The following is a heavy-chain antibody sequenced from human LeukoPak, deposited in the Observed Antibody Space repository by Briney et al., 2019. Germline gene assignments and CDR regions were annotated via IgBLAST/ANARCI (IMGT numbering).Heavy chain of an antibody. V-gene: IGHV4-39*07. D-gene: IGHD3-10*01. Sequence: SETLSLTCTVSGASISSIDYYWGWIRQPPGEGLEWIGEINHSGSTNYNPSLKSRVTISVDTSKNQFSLKLSSVTAADTAVYYCARRELRITMVRGVFDPWGQGTLVTVSS. J-gene: IGHJ5*02. CDR1: GASISSIDYY. CDR3: ARRELRITMVRGVFDP. CDR2: INHSGST.